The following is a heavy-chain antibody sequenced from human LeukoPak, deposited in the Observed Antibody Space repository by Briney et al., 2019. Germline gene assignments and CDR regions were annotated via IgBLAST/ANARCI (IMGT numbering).Heavy chain of an antibody. Sequence: GASVKVSCKASGYTFTSYDINWVRQATGQGLEWMGWMNPNSGNTGYAQKFQGRVTVTRNTSISTAYMELSSLRSEDTAVYYCARGSGSYYYMDVWGKGTTVTISS. CDR3: ARGSGSYYYMDV. D-gene: IGHD1-26*01. V-gene: IGHV1-8*01. CDR2: MNPNSGNT. CDR1: GYTFTSYD. J-gene: IGHJ6*03.